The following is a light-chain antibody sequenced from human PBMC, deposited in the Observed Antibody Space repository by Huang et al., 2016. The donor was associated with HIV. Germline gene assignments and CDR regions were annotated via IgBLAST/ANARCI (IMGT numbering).Light chain of an antibody. V-gene: IGKV4-1*01. CDR3: HQYYRSPWT. CDR1: QTVLYSSNNKNY. J-gene: IGKJ1*01. CDR2: GAS. Sequence: DIVMTQSPDSLAVSLGERATINCKSSQTVLYSSNNKNYLAWYQQKPGQPPKRLISGASTRESGVPDRFSGSGSGTDFTLTISSLQAADVAVYYCHQYYRSPWTFGQGTKVEIK.